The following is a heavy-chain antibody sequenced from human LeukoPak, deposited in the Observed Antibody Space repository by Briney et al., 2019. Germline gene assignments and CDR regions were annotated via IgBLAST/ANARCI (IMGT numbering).Heavy chain of an antibody. CDR1: GESISGFY. Sequence: SETLSLTCTVSGESISGFYWNWIRQPPGKGLEWIGYIYYTGTTNYNPSLKSRVTISVDTSRNQFSLKLSSVTAADTAVYYCALSSSWYYFDYWGQGTLVTVSS. D-gene: IGHD6-13*01. V-gene: IGHV4-59*12. J-gene: IGHJ4*02. CDR2: IYYTGTT. CDR3: ALSSSWYYFDY.